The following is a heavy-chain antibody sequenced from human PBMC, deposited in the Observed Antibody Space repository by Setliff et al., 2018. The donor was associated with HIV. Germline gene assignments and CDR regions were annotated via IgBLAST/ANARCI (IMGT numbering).Heavy chain of an antibody. CDR3: ATPRGLYSSSG. D-gene: IGHD6-13*01. V-gene: IGHV3-23*01. J-gene: IGHJ4*02. Sequence: GSLRLSCAASGLTFSNYATTWVRQAPGKGLEWVSDITGRGGTTFYADSVRGRFTVSRDNARNSLYLQMNSLRVEDTAVYYCATPRGLYSSSGWGQGTLVTVS. CDR1: GLTFSNYA. CDR2: ITGRGGTT.